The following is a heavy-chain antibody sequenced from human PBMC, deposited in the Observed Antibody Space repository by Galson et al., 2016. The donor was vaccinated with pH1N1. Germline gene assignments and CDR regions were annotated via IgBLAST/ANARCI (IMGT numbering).Heavy chain of an antibody. V-gene: IGHV3-74*01. Sequence: SLRLSCAASGFTFSSYWMHWVRQAPGKGLVWVSRINSDGSSTSYADSVKGRFTISRDNSKNTLYLQMNSLRAEDTAVYYCAKDIGYCSSTSCQYYYYYGMDVRGQGTTVTVSS. CDR1: GFTFSSYW. CDR3: AKDIGYCSSTSCQYYYYYGMDV. J-gene: IGHJ6*02. D-gene: IGHD2-2*01. CDR2: INSDGSST.